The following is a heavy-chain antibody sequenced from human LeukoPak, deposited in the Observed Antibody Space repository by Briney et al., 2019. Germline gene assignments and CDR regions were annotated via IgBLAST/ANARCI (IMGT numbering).Heavy chain of an antibody. Sequence: ASVKVSCKTSGSTFTGAYMHWVRQAPGQGLEWMGWINPNSGETKFAQRFQGRVTLIRDTAISTVYMDLGGLRSDDTAVYYCARVLFNSGYDYWGQGSLVTVSS. CDR1: GSTFTGAY. D-gene: IGHD3-9*01. J-gene: IGHJ4*02. CDR2: INPNSGET. CDR3: ARVLFNSGYDY. V-gene: IGHV1-2*02.